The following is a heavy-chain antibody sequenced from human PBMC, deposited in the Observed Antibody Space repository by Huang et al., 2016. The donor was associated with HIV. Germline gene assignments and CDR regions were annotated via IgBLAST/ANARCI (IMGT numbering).Heavy chain of an antibody. J-gene: IGHJ4*02. V-gene: IGHV3-30-3*01. D-gene: IGHD6-13*01. Sequence: QVQLGESGGGVVQPEKSLRLSCAASGFDFSSYAMNWVRQAPGQGPQWVEGISNDGNKRYYSESVKGRFIISRDNSKNTLYLQMNSLRGEDTAIYYCARGGILGTSWYRPFDYWGQGTLVTVSS. CDR2: ISNDGNKR. CDR3: ARGGILGTSWYRPFDY. CDR1: GFDFSSYA.